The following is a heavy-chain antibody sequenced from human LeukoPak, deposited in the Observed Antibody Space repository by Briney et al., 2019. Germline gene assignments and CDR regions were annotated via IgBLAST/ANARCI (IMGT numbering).Heavy chain of an antibody. J-gene: IGHJ4*02. CDR1: GFTVSIYS. CDR2: IGRSGDRTT. D-gene: IGHD1-14*01. CDR3: ARDETDRAFNF. Sequence: PGGSLRLSCAASGFTVSIYSLNWVRQAPGKGLEWVAYIGRSGDRTTKYADSVKGRFTISRDNAEDSLFLQMNSLRVEDTAVYYCARDETDRAFNFWGQGTLVTVSS. V-gene: IGHV3-48*04.